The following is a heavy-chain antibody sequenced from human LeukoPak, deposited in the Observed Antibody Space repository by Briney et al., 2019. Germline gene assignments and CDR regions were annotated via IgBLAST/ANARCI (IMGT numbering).Heavy chain of an antibody. D-gene: IGHD3-10*01. J-gene: IGHJ4*02. CDR2: IYTSGST. CDR1: GGSISSYY. Sequence: SETLSLTCTVSGGSISSYYGSWIRQPAGKGLEWIGRIYTSGSTNYNPSLKSRVTMSVDTSKNQFSLKLSSVTAADTAVYYCVATWFVGVRGVDQYYFDYWGQGTLVTVSS. CDR3: VATWFVGVRGVDQYYFDY. V-gene: IGHV4-4*07.